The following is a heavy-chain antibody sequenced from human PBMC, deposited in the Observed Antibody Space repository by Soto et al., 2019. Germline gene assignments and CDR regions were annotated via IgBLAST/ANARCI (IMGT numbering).Heavy chain of an antibody. J-gene: IGHJ4*02. D-gene: IGHD1-7*01. V-gene: IGHV3-23*01. CDR3: AKDHDITGTGANYFDY. CDR2: ISGSGGST. Sequence: EVQLLESGGGLVQPGGSLRLSCAASGFTFSSYAMSWVRQAPGKGLEWVSAISGSGGSTYSADSVKGRFTISRDNSKNTLYLQMNSLRAEDTAVYYCAKDHDITGTGANYFDYWGQGTLVTVSS. CDR1: GFTFSSYA.